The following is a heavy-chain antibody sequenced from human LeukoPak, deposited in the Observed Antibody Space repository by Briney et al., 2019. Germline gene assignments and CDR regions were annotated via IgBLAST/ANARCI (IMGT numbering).Heavy chain of an antibody. V-gene: IGHV3-23*01. Sequence: GVSLRLSCAAAGFTFSSYAMSWVRQAPGKGLERVSAISGSGGSTYYADSVKGRFTISRDNSKNTLYLQMNSLRAEDTAVYYCAKGAWPVVVVAVHFDYWGQGTLVTVS. D-gene: IGHD2-15*01. CDR1: GFTFSSYA. CDR2: ISGSGGST. J-gene: IGHJ4*02. CDR3: AKGAWPVVVVAVHFDY.